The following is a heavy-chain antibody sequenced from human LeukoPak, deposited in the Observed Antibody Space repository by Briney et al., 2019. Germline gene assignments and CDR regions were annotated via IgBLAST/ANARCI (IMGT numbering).Heavy chain of an antibody. CDR3: ARALTPYYYGSGSYPPSDAFDI. CDR2: ISAYNGNT. J-gene: IGHJ3*02. Sequence: GASVKVSCKASGYTFTSYGISWVRQAPGQGLEWMGWISAYNGNTNYAQKLQGRVTMTTDTSTSTAYMELRSLRSDDTAVYYCARALTPYYYGSGSYPPSDAFDIWGQGTMVTVSS. D-gene: IGHD3-10*01. CDR1: GYTFTSYG. V-gene: IGHV1-18*01.